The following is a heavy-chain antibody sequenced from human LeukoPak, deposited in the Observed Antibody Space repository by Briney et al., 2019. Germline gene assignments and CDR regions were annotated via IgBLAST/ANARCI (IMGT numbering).Heavy chain of an antibody. V-gene: IGHV1-8*01. Sequence: EASVKVSCKASGYTFTSYDINWVRQATGQGLEWMGWMNPNSGNTGYAQKFRGRVTMTRDTSISTAYMELSSLRSEDTAVYYCAKAGIVATMKADWFDPGSQGTLVTV. CDR2: MNPNSGNT. CDR1: GYTFTSYD. CDR3: AKAGIVATMKADWFDP. J-gene: IGHJ5*02. D-gene: IGHD5-12*01.